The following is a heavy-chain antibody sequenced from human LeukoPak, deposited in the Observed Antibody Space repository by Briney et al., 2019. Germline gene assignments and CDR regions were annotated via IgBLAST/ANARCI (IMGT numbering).Heavy chain of an antibody. V-gene: IGHV1-18*04. CDR3: ARVPYGGSGSSDY. J-gene: IGHJ4*02. Sequence: ASVKVSCKASGYTFSTYGISWVRQAPGQGLEWMGWISAYNGKINYAQKLQGRVTMTTDTSTDTAYMELGSLRSDDTAVYFCARVPYGGSGSSDYWGQGTLVTVSS. CDR1: GYTFSTYG. CDR2: ISAYNGKI. D-gene: IGHD3-10*01.